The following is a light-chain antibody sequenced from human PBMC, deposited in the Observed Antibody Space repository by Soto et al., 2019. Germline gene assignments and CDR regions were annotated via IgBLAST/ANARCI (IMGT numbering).Light chain of an antibody. J-gene: IGKJ4*01. CDR3: QQVNVYPST. Sequence: DTHMTQSPASLSASVGGSVTITCRATQGISSYLAWYQQKPGQAPNLLIYDASTLHSGVPSRFSGGGSGTDFTLTISSLQPEDFATYYCQQVNVYPSTFGGGTKVDIK. CDR1: QGISSY. V-gene: IGKV1-9*01. CDR2: DAS.